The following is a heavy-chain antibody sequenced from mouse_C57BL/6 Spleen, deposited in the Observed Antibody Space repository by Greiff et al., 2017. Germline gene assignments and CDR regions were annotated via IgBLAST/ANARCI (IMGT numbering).Heavy chain of an antibody. J-gene: IGHJ3*01. CDR2: IYPGDGYT. CDR1: GYAFSSYW. D-gene: IGHD2-10*02. CDR3: AREYDFSFAY. V-gene: IGHV1-80*01. Sequence: QVQLKQSGAELVKPGASVKISCKASGYAFSSYWMNWVKQRPGKGLEWIGQIYPGDGYTNYNGKFKGKATLTADKSSSTAYMQLSSLTSEDSAVYFGAREYDFSFAYWGQGTLVTVSA.